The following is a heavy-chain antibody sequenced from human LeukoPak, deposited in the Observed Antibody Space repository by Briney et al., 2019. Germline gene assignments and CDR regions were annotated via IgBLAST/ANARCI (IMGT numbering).Heavy chain of an antibody. J-gene: IGHJ6*03. V-gene: IGHV1-46*01. CDR1: GDTFISYY. Sequence: ASVKVSCKASGDTFISYYMHWVRQAPGQGLEWMGLINPSGGSTSYAQKFQGRVTMTRDMSTSTVYLELSSLRSEDTAVYYCASDLSFGGLYQYCMDICGKGTTVTVSS. D-gene: IGHD3-10*01. CDR3: ASDLSFGGLYQYCMDI. CDR2: INPSGGST.